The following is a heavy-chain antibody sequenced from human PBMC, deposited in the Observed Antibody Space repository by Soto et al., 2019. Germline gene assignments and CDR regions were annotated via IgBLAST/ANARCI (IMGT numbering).Heavy chain of an antibody. D-gene: IGHD6-6*01. CDR3: AKAGYSSSFYDFFDY. J-gene: IGHJ4*02. CDR1: GFTFSSYA. V-gene: IGHV3-23*01. CDR2: ISSSGGST. Sequence: GGSLRLSCAASGFTFSSYAMSWVRRAPGKGLEWVSAISSSGGSTYYADSVKGRFTISRDNSKNTLYLQMNSLRAEDTAVYYCAKAGYSSSFYDFFDYWGQGTLVTVSS.